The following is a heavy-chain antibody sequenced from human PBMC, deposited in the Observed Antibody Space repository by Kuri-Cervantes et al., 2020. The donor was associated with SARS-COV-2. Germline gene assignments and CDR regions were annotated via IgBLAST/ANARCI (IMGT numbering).Heavy chain of an antibody. CDR2: ISSSSYI. Sequence: GGSLRLSCTASGFTFSSYTANWVRQAPGKGLEWVSSISSSSYIYYADSVKGRFTISRDNAKNSLYLQMNSLSAEDTAVYYCAKEYGDYFRPRNNFEYWGQGTLVTVSS. CDR1: GFTFSSYT. D-gene: IGHD4-17*01. J-gene: IGHJ4*02. CDR3: AKEYGDYFRPRNNFEY. V-gene: IGHV3-21*01.